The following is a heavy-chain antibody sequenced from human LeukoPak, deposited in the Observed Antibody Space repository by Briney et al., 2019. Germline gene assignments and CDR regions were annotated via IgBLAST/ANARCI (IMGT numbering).Heavy chain of an antibody. CDR3: ARVIPSGWYHSPKVFPDY. Sequence: ASVKVSCKASGYTFTSYDINWVRQATGQGLEWMGWMNPNSGNTGYAQKFQGRVTITRNTSISTAYMELSSLRSEDTAVYYCARVIPSGWYHSPKVFPDYWGQGTLVTVSS. J-gene: IGHJ4*02. V-gene: IGHV1-8*03. CDR1: GYTFTSYD. D-gene: IGHD6-19*01. CDR2: MNPNSGNT.